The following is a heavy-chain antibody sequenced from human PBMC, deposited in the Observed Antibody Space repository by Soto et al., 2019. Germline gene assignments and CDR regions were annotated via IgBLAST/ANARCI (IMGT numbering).Heavy chain of an antibody. CDR2: ISDSGVRT. D-gene: IGHD3-10*01. Sequence: EVQLLESGGGLVQPGGSLRLSCVDSGFTFSNFAMSWVRQAPGKGLEWVSTISDSGVRTYYADSVKGRFAISRDNSKNTVYLQMNSLRAEDTAIYYCAKEGSTGSQSLWGQGTLVTVSS. J-gene: IGHJ4*02. CDR1: GFTFSNFA. V-gene: IGHV3-23*01. CDR3: AKEGSTGSQSL.